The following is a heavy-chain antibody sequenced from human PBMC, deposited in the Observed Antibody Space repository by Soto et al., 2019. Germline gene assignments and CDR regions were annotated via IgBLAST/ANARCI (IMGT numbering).Heavy chain of an antibody. Sequence: QVQLVQSGAEVKKPGASVKVSCEASGYPFDSFDINWVRQAAGQGLGWMGWMNPDSGDTAVAQRFQDRIIMYRTTSTSTAYLGLSSLTPDDSAVYFGVRQPGGGATPRDDYWGQGTLVTVSS. CDR1: GYPFDSFD. V-gene: IGHV1-8*01. CDR3: VRQPGGGATPRDDY. J-gene: IGHJ4*02. D-gene: IGHD2-15*01. CDR2: MNPDSGDT.